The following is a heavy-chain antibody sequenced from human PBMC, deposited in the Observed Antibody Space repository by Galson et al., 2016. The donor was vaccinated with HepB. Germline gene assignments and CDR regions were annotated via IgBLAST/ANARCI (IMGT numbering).Heavy chain of an antibody. J-gene: IGHJ2*01. CDR1: AYMFSNHA. V-gene: IGHV1-18*01. Sequence: SVKVSCKASAYMFSNHAIAWVRQAPGQGLEWMGWINDYNGHTNYAQRFQDRVTMTTHTSTSTAYMELRGLTSDDTAVYYCARAVYQWGSDWHFDLWGRGTLVTVSS. D-gene: IGHD2-8*01. CDR3: ARAVYQWGSDWHFDL. CDR2: INDYNGHT.